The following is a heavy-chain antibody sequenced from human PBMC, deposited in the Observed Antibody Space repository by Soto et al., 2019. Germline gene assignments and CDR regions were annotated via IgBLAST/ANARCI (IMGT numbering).Heavy chain of an antibody. J-gene: IGHJ6*02. CDR2: IYPGDSDT. CDR3: AKYSSSRYTPSNPYYYYGMDV. D-gene: IGHD6-13*01. Sequence: PGESLKISCKGSGYSFTSYWIGWVRQMPGKGLEWMGIIYPGDSDTRYSPSFQGQVTISADKSISTAYLQWSSLEASDTAMYYCAKYSSSRYTPSNPYYYYGMDVWGQGTTVTVSS. CDR1: GYSFTSYW. V-gene: IGHV5-51*01.